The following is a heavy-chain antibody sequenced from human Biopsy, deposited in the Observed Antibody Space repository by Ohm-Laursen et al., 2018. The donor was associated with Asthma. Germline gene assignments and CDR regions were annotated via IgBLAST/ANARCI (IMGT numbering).Heavy chain of an antibody. V-gene: IGHV3-7*01. CDR1: GFTFGNFW. CDR2: IKHDGSEN. CDR3: ARTFHFWSPYHAEHYQL. D-gene: IGHD3-3*02. J-gene: IGHJ1*01. Sequence: LSLTCAASGFTFGNFWMSWVRQVPGRGLEWVANIKHDGSENNHVDSLKGRFTISRDNAKNSLYLQMNSLRAEDTAVYYCARTFHFWSPYHAEHYQLWGQGTLVTVSS.